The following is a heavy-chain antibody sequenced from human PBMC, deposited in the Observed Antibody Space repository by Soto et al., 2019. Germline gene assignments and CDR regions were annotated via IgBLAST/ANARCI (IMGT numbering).Heavy chain of an antibody. D-gene: IGHD5-12*01. CDR3: ASSRARREDMATSDY. CDR2: IIPIFGTA. CDR1: GGTFSSYA. J-gene: IGHJ4*02. V-gene: IGHV1-69*12. Sequence: QVQLVQSGAELKKPGSSVKVSCKASGGTFSSYAISWVRQAPGQGLKWMGGIIPIFGTANYAQKFQGRVTITADESTSTAYMELSSLRSEDTAVYYCASSRARREDMATSDYWGQGTLVTVSS.